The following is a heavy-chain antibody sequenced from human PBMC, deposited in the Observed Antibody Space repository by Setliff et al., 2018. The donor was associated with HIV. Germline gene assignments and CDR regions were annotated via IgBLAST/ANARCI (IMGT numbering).Heavy chain of an antibody. V-gene: IGHV4-61*09. CDR3: ARGGPAVAYAVDV. CDR2: IYTSGST. D-gene: IGHD5-12*01. J-gene: IGHJ6*02. CDR1: GGSISSGSYY. Sequence: SETLSLTCTVSGGSISSGSYYWSWIRQPAGKGLEWIGHIYTSGSTNYNPSLKSRVTISVDTSKNQFSLKLSSVTAADTAVYYCARGGPAVAYAVDVWGQGTTVTVSS.